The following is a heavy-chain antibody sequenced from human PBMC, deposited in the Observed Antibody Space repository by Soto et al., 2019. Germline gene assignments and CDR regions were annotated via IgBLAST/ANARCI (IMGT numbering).Heavy chain of an antibody. CDR3: AKGPKSLYSSSLSNWFDP. J-gene: IGHJ5*02. V-gene: IGHV3-30*18. Sequence: GGSLRLSCAASGFTFSSYGMHWVRQAPGKGLEWVAVISYDGSNKYYADSVKGRFTISRDNSKNTLYLQMNSLRAEDTAVYYCAKGPKSLYSSSLSNWFDPWGQGTLVTVSS. D-gene: IGHD6-13*01. CDR2: ISYDGSNK. CDR1: GFTFSSYG.